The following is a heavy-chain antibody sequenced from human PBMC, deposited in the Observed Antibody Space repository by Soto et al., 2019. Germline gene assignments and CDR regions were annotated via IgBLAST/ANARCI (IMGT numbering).Heavy chain of an antibody. CDR2: ISSSSSTI. CDR3: ARDRFKGYGDDPDAFDI. J-gene: IGHJ3*02. D-gene: IGHD4-17*01. V-gene: IGHV3-48*01. Sequence: GGSLRLSCAASGFTFSSYSMNWVRQAPGKGLEWVSYISSSSSTIYYADSVKGRFTISRDNAKNSLYLQMNSLRAEDTAVYYCARDRFKGYGDDPDAFDIWGQGTMVTVSS. CDR1: GFTFSSYS.